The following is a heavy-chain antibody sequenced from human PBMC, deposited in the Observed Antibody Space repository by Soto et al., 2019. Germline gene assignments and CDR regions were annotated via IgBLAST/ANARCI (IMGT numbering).Heavy chain of an antibody. CDR1: GGSISSGDYY. CDR2: IYYSGST. Sequence: SETLSLTCTVSGGSISSGDYYWSWIRQPPGKGLEWIGYIYYSGSTYYNPSLKSRVTISVDTSKNQFSLKLSSVTAADTAVYYCARLTEQLGIAVAGPSLIFDYWGQGTLVSVSS. V-gene: IGHV4-30-4*01. D-gene: IGHD6-19*01. J-gene: IGHJ4*02. CDR3: ARLTEQLGIAVAGPSLIFDY.